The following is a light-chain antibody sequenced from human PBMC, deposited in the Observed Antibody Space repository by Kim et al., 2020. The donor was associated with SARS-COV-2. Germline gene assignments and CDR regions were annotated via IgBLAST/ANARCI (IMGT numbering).Light chain of an antibody. Sequence: GQSITISCTGTSSDVGGYNYVSWYQQHPGKAPKLMIYDVSNRPSGVSNRFSGSKSGNTASLTISGLQAEDEADYYCSSYTSSIPYVFGTGTKVNVL. V-gene: IGLV2-14*03. CDR1: SSDVGGYNY. CDR3: SSYTSSIPYV. J-gene: IGLJ1*01. CDR2: DVS.